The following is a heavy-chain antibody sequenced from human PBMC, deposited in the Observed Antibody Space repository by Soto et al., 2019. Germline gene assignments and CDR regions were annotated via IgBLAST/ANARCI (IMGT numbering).Heavy chain of an antibody. CDR3: AKDSRTVVVTAPYDY. CDR1: GFTFSSYG. D-gene: IGHD2-21*02. CDR2: ISYDGSNK. J-gene: IGHJ4*02. Sequence: QVQLVESGGGVVQPGRSLRLSCAASGFTFSSYGMHWVRQAPGKGLEWVAVISYDGSNKYYADSVKGRFTISRDNYKKTLYLQMNSLRAEDTAVYYCAKDSRTVVVTAPYDYWGQGTLVTVSS. V-gene: IGHV3-30*18.